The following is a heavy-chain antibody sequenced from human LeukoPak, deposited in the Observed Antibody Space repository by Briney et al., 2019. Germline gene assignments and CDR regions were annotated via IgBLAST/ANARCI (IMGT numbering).Heavy chain of an antibody. CDR1: GFTFSSYG. CDR2: IWYDESNK. V-gene: IGHV3-33*01. D-gene: IGHD3-10*01. Sequence: GGSLRLSCAASGFTFSSYGMHWVRQAPGKGLEWVAVIWYDESNKYYADSVKGRFTISRDNSKNTLYLQMNSLRAEDTAVYYCARDSDYYGSGSYSPDYWGQGTLVTVSS. CDR3: ARDSDYYGSGSYSPDY. J-gene: IGHJ4*02.